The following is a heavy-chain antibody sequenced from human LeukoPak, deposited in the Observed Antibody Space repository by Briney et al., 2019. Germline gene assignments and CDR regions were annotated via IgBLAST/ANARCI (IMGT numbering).Heavy chain of an antibody. J-gene: IGHJ6*03. CDR1: GYTFTSYD. Sequence: ASVKVSCKASGYTFTSYDINWVRQATGQGLEWTGWMNPNNGHTGYAQNFQGRVTITRHTSISTAYMELSSLRSEDTAVYYCARADYTSYFYYMDVWGKGTTVTVSS. CDR2: MNPNNGHT. D-gene: IGHD2-2*02. V-gene: IGHV1-8*03. CDR3: ARADYTSYFYYMDV.